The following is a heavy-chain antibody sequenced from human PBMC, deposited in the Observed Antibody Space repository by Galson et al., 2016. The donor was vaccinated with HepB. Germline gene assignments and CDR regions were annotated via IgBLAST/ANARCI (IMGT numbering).Heavy chain of an antibody. CDR1: GFTFSSYT. CDR3: AKDSGKGGEDY. V-gene: IGHV3-23*01. CDR2: IHNGGGRT. D-gene: IGHD4-17*01. J-gene: IGHJ4*02. Sequence: SLRLSCAASGFTFSSYTMNWVRQAPGKGLEWVSAIHNGGGRTDYADSVKGRFTISRDNSKNTLYLQMNSLTVDDTAVYYCAKDSGKGGEDYWGQGTRVTVSS.